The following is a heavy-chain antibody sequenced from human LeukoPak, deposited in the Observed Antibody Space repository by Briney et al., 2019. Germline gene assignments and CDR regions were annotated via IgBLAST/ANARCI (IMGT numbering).Heavy chain of an antibody. CDR3: ARLLIAGATGGSAFDI. Sequence: PSETLSLTCTVSGGSISSSSYYWGWIRQPPGKGREWIGSIYYSGSTYYNPSLKSRVTISVDTSKNQFSLKLSSVTAADTAVYYCARLLIAGATGGSAFDIWGQGTMVTVSS. V-gene: IGHV4-39*01. D-gene: IGHD1-26*01. CDR1: GGSISSSSYY. CDR2: IYYSGST. J-gene: IGHJ3*02.